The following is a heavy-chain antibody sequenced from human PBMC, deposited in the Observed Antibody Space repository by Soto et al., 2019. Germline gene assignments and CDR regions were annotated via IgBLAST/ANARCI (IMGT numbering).Heavy chain of an antibody. Sequence: GGSLRLSCAASGFTFSSYWMSWVRQAPGKGLEWVANIKQDGSEKYYVDSVKGRFTISRDNAKNSLYLQMNSLRAEDTAVYYCARELSSGHSAFDIWDQGTMVTVSS. V-gene: IGHV3-7*01. CDR1: GFTFSSYW. J-gene: IGHJ3*02. CDR2: IKQDGSEK. CDR3: ARELSSGHSAFDI. D-gene: IGHD3-10*02.